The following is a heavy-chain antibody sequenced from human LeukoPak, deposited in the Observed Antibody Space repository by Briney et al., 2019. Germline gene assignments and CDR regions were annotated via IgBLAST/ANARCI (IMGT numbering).Heavy chain of an antibody. D-gene: IGHD1-26*01. J-gene: IGHJ4*02. CDR1: GGSISSSSYY. CDR2: IYYSGST. CDR3: ARDSGSYLTGYFDY. V-gene: IGHV4-39*07. Sequence: SETLSLTCTVSGGSISSSSYYWGWIRQPPGKGLEWIGSIYYSGSTYYNPSLKSRVTISVDTSKNQFSLKLSSVTAADTGVYYCARDSGSYLTGYFDYWGQGTLVTVSS.